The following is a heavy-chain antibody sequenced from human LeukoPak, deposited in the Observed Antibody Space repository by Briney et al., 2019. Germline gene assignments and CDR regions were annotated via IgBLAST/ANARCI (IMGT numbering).Heavy chain of an antibody. V-gene: IGHV3-66*01. CDR1: GFTVSSNY. Sequence: GGSLRLSCAASGFTVSSNYMSWVRQAPGKGLEWVSVIYSGGSTYYADSVRGRFTISRDNSKNTLYLQMNSLRAEDTAVYYCARDVHGQVVDYPTGAFDIWGQGTMVTVSS. CDR3: ARDVHGQVVDYPTGAFDI. J-gene: IGHJ3*02. D-gene: IGHD3-22*01. CDR2: IYSGGST.